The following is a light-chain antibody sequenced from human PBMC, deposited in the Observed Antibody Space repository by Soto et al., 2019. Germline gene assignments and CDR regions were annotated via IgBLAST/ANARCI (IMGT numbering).Light chain of an antibody. CDR2: GAS. Sequence: DIQMTQSPSSLSASGGDRVTFTCRAGQDMSTSVNWYQHRPGKAPKLLIYGASALQSGVPSRFSGSGSGTDLTLTISSLQVEDFATYYCQNSYNTPRTFGQGTRVDIK. CDR3: QNSYNTPRT. CDR1: QDMSTS. J-gene: IGKJ1*01. V-gene: IGKV1-39*01.